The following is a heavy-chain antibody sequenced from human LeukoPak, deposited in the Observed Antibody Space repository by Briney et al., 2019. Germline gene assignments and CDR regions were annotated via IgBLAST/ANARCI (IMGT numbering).Heavy chain of an antibody. CDR2: ISSSSSYI. CDR1: GFTFSSYN. D-gene: IGHD3-10*01. J-gene: IGHJ3*02. V-gene: IGHV3-21*01. Sequence: PGGSLRLSCAASGFTFSSYNMNWVRQAPGKGLEWVSFISSSSSYIYYADSVKGRFTISRDNAKNTLYLQMNSLRAEDTAVYYCARDRLDYYGLGAFDIWGQGTMVTVSS. CDR3: ARDRLDYYGLGAFDI.